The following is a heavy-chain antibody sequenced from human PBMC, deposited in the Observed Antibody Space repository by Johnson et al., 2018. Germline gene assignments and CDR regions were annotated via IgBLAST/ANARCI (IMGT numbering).Heavy chain of an antibody. J-gene: IGHJ6*02. CDR1: GYTFTSYY. D-gene: IGHD5-12*01. CDR3: ARGAGIVATTRLDYYYYYGMDG. CDR2: INPSGGST. V-gene: IGHV1-46*01. Sequence: VQLVETGAEVKKPGASVKVSCKASGYTFTSYYMHWVRQAPGQGLEWMGIINPSGGSTSYAQKFQGRVTMTRDTSTSTVYMELSSLRSEDTAVYYCARGAGIVATTRLDYYYYYGMDGWGQGTTVTVSS.